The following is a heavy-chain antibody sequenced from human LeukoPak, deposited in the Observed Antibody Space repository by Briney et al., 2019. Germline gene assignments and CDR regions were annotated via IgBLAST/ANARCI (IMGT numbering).Heavy chain of an antibody. J-gene: IGHJ5*02. Sequence: PGGSLRLSCAASGFTFTSYSMNWVRQAPGKGLEWVSTISGGGGSTYYADSVKGRFTISRDNSKNTLYLQMNSLSTEDTALYYCAKAWGSSDWYNYPDPWAQEPLVTVSS. D-gene: IGHD6-19*01. CDR3: AKAWGSSDWYNYPDP. V-gene: IGHV3-23*01. CDR1: GFTFTSYS. CDR2: ISGGGGST.